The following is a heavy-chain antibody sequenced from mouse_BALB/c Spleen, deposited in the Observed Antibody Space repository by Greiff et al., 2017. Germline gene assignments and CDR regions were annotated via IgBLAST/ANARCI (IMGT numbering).Heavy chain of an antibody. D-gene: IGHD1-2*01. CDR3: ARRLRAMDD. Sequence: QVQLQQPGAELVKPGASVKLSCKASGYTFTSYWMHWVKQRPGQGLEWIGEINPSNGRTNYNEKFKSKATLTVDKSSSTAYMQLSSLTSEDSAVYYCARRLRAMDDWGQGTSVTVSS. V-gene: IGHV1S81*02. CDR2: INPSNGRT. CDR1: GYTFTSYW. J-gene: IGHJ4*01.